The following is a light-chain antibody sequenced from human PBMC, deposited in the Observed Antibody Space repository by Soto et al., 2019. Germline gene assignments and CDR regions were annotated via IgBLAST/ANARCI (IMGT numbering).Light chain of an antibody. Sequence: EIVLTQSPGTLSLSPGERATLSCTASQSVSSTYLVWYQQKPGQAPRLLIFGASRRATGIPDRFSGSGSGTDFTLTISRLEPEDFAVYYCQQYGSSPRTFGQGTKLEIK. V-gene: IGKV3-20*01. J-gene: IGKJ1*01. CDR2: GAS. CDR3: QQYGSSPRT. CDR1: QSVSSTY.